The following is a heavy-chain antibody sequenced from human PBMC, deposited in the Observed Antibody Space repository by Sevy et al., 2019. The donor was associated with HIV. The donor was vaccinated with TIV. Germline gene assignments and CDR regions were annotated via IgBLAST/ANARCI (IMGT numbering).Heavy chain of an antibody. V-gene: IGHV4-30-2*01. CDR3: ARGRVGDSSSWYGAFDV. CDR2: IFQSGAT. J-gene: IGHJ3*01. Sequence: LTCAVSGGSINSGGYSWSWIRQPPGKGLEWIGYIFQSGATYYIPSLQSRVSISVDMSKNQFSLNLRSVTAADTAVYYCARGRVGDSSSWYGAFDVWGQGTMVTVSS. D-gene: IGHD6-13*01. CDR1: GGSINSGGYS.